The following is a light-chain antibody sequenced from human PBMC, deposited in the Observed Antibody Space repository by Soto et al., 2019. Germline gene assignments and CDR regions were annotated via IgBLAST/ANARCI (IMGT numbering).Light chain of an antibody. CDR2: NAS. J-gene: IGKJ2*01. V-gene: IGKV3-20*01. CDR1: QSVSSNF. CDR3: QQYSTSSPRYT. Sequence: EIVLTQSPGTLSLSPGERATIFCRASQSVSSNFLAWYQQKPGQAPRLLIYNASRRAAGIPDRFSGSGSGTDFTLTISRLGPEDFAVYYCQQYSTSSPRYTFGQGTKLEIK.